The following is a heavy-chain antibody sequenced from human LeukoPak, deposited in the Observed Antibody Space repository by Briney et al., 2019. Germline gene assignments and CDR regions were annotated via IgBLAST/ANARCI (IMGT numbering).Heavy chain of an antibody. CDR2: IYYSGST. D-gene: IGHD3-10*01. V-gene: IGHV4-31*03. Sequence: PSETLSLTCTVSGGSISSGGHYWSWIRQHPGKGLEWIGYIYYSGSTYYNPSLKSRVTISVDTSKNQFSLKLSSVTAADTAVYYCARGVRGVMSYFDYWGQGTLVTVSS. J-gene: IGHJ4*02. CDR1: GGSISSGGHY. CDR3: ARGVRGVMSYFDY.